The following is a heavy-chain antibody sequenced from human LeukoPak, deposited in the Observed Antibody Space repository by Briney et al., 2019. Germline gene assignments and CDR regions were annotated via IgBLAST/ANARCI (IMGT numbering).Heavy chain of an antibody. V-gene: IGHV4-34*01. J-gene: IGHJ4*02. CDR2: INHSGST. CDR3: ARGSGHYGSGSYYLLPLYYFDY. Sequence: SETLSLTCAVYGGSFSGYYWSWIRQPPGKGLEWIGEINHSGSTNYNPSLKSRVTISVDTSKNQFSLKLSSVTAADTAVYYCARGSGHYGSGSYYLLPLYYFDYWGQGTLVTVSS. D-gene: IGHD3-10*01. CDR1: GGSFSGYY.